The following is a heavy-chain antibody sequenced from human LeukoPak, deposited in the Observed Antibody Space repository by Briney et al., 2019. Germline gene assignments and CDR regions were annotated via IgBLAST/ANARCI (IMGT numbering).Heavy chain of an antibody. CDR3: ARVLVGAYSDYFEY. CDR1: GYTFATYW. D-gene: IGHD1-26*01. V-gene: IGHV5-51*01. J-gene: IGHJ4*02. CDR2: IYPGDSDT. Sequence: GESLKISCKGSGYTFATYWIGWVRQMPGKGLEWMGLIYPGDSDTRYSPSFQGQVSISADKSIHTAFLQWTSLEASDTVMYYCARVLVGAYSDYFEYWGQGTLVTVSS.